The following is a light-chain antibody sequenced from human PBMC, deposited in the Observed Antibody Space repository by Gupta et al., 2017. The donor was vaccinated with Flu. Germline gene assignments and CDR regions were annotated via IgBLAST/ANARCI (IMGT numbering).Light chain of an antibody. V-gene: IGKV4-1*01. J-gene: IGKJ1*01. CDR1: QNVLYISNNKNY. CDR3: QQYYTTPWT. CDR2: WAS. Sequence: DIVMTQSPDSLAVSLGERATINCKSSQNVLYISNNKNYLAWYQQKPGQPPKLLISWASTRESGVPDRFSRSGSETDFTLTISSLQAEDVAVYYCQQYYTTPWTFGQGTSVEIK.